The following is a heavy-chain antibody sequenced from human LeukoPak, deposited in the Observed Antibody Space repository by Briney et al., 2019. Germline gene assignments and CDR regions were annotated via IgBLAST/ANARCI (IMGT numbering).Heavy chain of an antibody. D-gene: IGHD3-22*01. Sequence: PGGSLRLSCVVSGLRFRNYGMHWVRQAPGKGLEWVAVIYYDGSNQYYADSVKGRFTISRDNAKNTLYLQINSLRAEDTAVYYCTRDRGGNYYDSSGIDYWGQGTLVTVSS. CDR3: TRDRGGNYYDSSGIDY. V-gene: IGHV3-33*01. CDR2: IYYDGSNQ. J-gene: IGHJ4*02. CDR1: GLRFRNYG.